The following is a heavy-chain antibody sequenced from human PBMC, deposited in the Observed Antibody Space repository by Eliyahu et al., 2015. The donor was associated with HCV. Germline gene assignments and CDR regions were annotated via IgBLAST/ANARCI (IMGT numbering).Heavy chain of an antibody. CDR2: IIPIVGIP. D-gene: IGHD4-23*01. CDR1: GGTXSSYA. Sequence: QMQLVQPVAEVKKPGSSVKVSXXASGGTXSSYAXTWXRQAPGQGLECMGTIIPIVGIPNYAQKFQGRVTITADKSTSTAYMELSSLRSEDTAVYYCAQIPTVVTPEGDYYYFGMDVWGLGTAVIVSS. CDR3: AQIPTVVTPEGDYYYFGMDV. V-gene: IGHV1-69*09. J-gene: IGHJ6*02.